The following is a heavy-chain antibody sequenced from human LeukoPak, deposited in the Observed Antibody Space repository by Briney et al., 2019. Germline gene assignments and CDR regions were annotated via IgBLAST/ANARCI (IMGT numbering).Heavy chain of an antibody. CDR3: AKDQTVVPAAIFDP. Sequence: GGSLRLSCAASGFTFDDYAMHWVRQAPGKGLEWVSAISGSGGSTYYADSVKGRFTISRDNSKNTLYLQMNSLRAEDTAVYYCAKDQTVVPAAIFDPWGQGTLVTVSS. V-gene: IGHV3-23*01. CDR1: GFTFDDYA. J-gene: IGHJ5*01. D-gene: IGHD2-2*01. CDR2: ISGSGGST.